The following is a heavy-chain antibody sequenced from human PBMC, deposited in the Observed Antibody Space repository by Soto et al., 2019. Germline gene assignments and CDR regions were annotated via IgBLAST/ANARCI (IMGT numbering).Heavy chain of an antibody. CDR2: IIPIFGTA. CDR3: ARYRADSSGWYVFDP. Sequence: QVQLVQSGAEVKKPGSSVKVSCKASGGTFSSYAISWVRQAPGQGLEWMGGIIPIFGTANYAQKFQGRVTITADESTSTAYMELSSRRSDDTAVYSCARYRADSSGWYVFDPWGQGTLVTVSS. V-gene: IGHV1-69*12. CDR1: GGTFSSYA. D-gene: IGHD6-19*01. J-gene: IGHJ5*02.